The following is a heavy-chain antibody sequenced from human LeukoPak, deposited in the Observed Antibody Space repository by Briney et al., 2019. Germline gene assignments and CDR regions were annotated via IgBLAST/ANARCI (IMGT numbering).Heavy chain of an antibody. V-gene: IGHV1-18*01. CDR3: ARIPNLRFSGATYAFDI. CDR1: GYTFTSYG. Sequence: ASVKVSCKASGYTFTSYGISWVRQAPGQGLEWMGWISAYNGNTNYAQKLQGRVTMTTDTSTSTAYMGLRSLRSDDTAVYYCARIPNLRFSGATYAFDIWGQGTMVTVSS. J-gene: IGHJ3*02. D-gene: IGHD3-3*01. CDR2: ISAYNGNT.